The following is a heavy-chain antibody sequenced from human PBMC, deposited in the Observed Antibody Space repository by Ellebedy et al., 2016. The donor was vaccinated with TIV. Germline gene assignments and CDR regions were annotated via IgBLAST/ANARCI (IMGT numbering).Heavy chain of an antibody. J-gene: IGHJ6*02. CDR2: VYHNGST. Sequence: GSLRLSCTVSGASIRSYFWSWIRQPPGKGLEWIGYVYHNGSTNQNPSLKSRVTMSVDTSKSQFSLSLSSVTAADTAVYYCARDDGVRGLIKAPLYYYYYGMDVWGQGTTVTVSS. V-gene: IGHV4-59*01. CDR1: GASIRSYF. D-gene: IGHD3-10*01. CDR3: ARDDGVRGLIKAPLYYYYYGMDV.